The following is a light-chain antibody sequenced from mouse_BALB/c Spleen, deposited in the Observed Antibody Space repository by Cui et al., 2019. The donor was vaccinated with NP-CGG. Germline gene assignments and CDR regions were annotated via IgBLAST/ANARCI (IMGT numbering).Light chain of an antibody. CDR3: ALWYSNHWV. Sequence: QAVVTKESALTTSPGETVTLTCRSSTGAVTTSNYANWVQEKPDHLFTGLIGGTNNRAPGVPARFSGSLIGDKAALTITGAQTEDEAIYFCALWYSNHWVFGGGTILTVL. V-gene: IGLV1*01. J-gene: IGLJ1*01. CDR2: GTN. CDR1: TGAVTTSNY.